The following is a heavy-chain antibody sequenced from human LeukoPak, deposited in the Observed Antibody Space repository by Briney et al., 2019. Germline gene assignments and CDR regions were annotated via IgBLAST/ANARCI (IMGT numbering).Heavy chain of an antibody. CDR3: ARRVRRGVSHPPHYYYYYAMDV. V-gene: IGHV1-69*01. D-gene: IGHD3-10*01. CDR2: IIPMFRTA. J-gene: IGHJ6*04. Sequence: AASVKVSCKSSGGTFSSYAISWVRQAPGQGLEWMGGIIPMFRTANYAQKSQGRVTITADESTSTAYMELSSLRSEDTAVYYCARRVRRGVSHPPHYYYYYAMDVWGKGTTITVSA. CDR1: GGTFSSYA.